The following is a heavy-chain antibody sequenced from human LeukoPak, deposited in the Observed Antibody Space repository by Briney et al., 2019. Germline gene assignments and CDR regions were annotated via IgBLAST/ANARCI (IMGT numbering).Heavy chain of an antibody. J-gene: IGHJ5*02. D-gene: IGHD2-21*01. V-gene: IGHV4-59*08. CDR3: ARASLIPYNWFDP. CDR2: INYSGST. Sequence: SETLSLTCTVSGGSISSYYWSWIRQPPGKGLEWLGYINYSGSTYYNPSLKSRVTISVDTSKNQFSLKLSSVTAADTAVYYCARASLIPYNWFDPWGQGTLVTVSS. CDR1: GGSISSYY.